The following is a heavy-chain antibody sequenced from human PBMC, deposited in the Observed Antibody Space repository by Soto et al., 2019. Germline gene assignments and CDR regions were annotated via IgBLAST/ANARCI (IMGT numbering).Heavy chain of an antibody. D-gene: IGHD1-26*01. Sequence: GPLRLSCAASGFTFSSYAMSWVRQAAGKGLEWVSAISGSGGSTYYADSVKGRFTISRDNSKNTLYLQMNSLRAEDTPVYYCAKLRGSYYHSDFDIWGQGTMLTDSS. CDR3: AKLRGSYYHSDFDI. J-gene: IGHJ3*02. CDR2: ISGSGGST. V-gene: IGHV3-23*01. CDR1: GFTFSSYA.